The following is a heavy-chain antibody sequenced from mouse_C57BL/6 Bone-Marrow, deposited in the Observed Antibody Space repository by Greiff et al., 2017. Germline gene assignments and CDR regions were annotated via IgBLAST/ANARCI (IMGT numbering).Heavy chain of an antibody. CDR1: GYTFTDYY. V-gene: IGHV1-76*01. CDR2: IYPGSGNT. D-gene: IGHD2-10*01. CDR3: ARFLPGYAMDY. J-gene: IGHJ4*01. Sequence: VKLQESGAELVRPGASVKLSCKASGYTFTDYYINWVKQRPGQGLEWIARIYPGSGNTYYNEKFKGKATLTAEKSSSTAYMQLSSLTSEDSAVYFCARFLPGYAMDYWGQGTSVTVSS.